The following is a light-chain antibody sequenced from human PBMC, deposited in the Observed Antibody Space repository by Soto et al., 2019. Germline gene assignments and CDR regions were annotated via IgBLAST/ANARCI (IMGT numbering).Light chain of an antibody. CDR2: GAS. CDR3: QQYGSSPFT. V-gene: IGKV3-20*01. CDR1: QSVSSSY. J-gene: IGKJ3*01. Sequence: ELVLTQSPGTLSLSPGERATLSCRASQSVSSSYLAWYQQKPGQAPRLLIYGASSRATGIPDRFSGSGSGTDFTLTISRLEPEDFAVYYCQQYGSSPFTFGPGTRWISN.